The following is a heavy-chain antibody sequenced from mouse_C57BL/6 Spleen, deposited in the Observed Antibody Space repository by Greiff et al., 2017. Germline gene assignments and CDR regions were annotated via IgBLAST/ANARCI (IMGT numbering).Heavy chain of an antibody. CDR1: GFSLTSYG. CDR2: IWSDGST. CDR3: ARHEGLRRGAMDY. J-gene: IGHJ4*01. Sequence: QVQLQQSGPGLVAPSQSLSITCTVSGFSLTSYGVHWVRQPPGKGLEWLVVIWSDGSTTYNSALKSRLSISKDNSKSQVFLKMNSLQTDDTAMYYCARHEGLRRGAMDYWGQGTSVTVSS. D-gene: IGHD2-4*01. V-gene: IGHV2-6-1*01.